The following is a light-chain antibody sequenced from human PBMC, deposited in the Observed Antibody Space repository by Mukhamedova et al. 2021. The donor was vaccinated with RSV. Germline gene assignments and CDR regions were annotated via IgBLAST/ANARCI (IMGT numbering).Light chain of an antibody. CDR2: DIS. Sequence: VRSHLAWYQQRPGQTPRLLIHDISNRATGIPARFSGSGSGTDFTLTISNLEPEDFAVYYCQQRSGWPPEYSFGQGTKLEI. CDR3: QQRSGWPPEYS. J-gene: IGKJ2*03. V-gene: IGKV3-11*01. CDR1: VRSH.